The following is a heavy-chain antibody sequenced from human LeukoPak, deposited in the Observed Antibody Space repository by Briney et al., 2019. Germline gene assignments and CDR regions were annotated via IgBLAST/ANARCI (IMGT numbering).Heavy chain of an antibody. D-gene: IGHD5-24*01. CDR3: ARGKRWLHPGDAFDI. J-gene: IGHJ3*02. CDR1: GYSISSGYY. V-gene: IGHV4-38-2*01. Sequence: SETLSLTCAVSGYSISSGYYWGWIRQPPGKGLEWIGSIYHSGSTYYNPSLKSRVTISVDTSKNQFSLKLSSVTAADTAVYYCARGKRWLHPGDAFDIWRQGTMVTVSS. CDR2: IYHSGST.